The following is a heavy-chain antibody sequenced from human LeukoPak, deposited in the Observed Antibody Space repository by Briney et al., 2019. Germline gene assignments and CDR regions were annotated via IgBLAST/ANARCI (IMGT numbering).Heavy chain of an antibody. CDR3: ATEIGGHGGWSYYFDY. CDR1: GYTFTSYY. Sequence: ASVKVSCKASGYTFTSYYMHWVRQAPGKGLEWMGGFDPEDGETIYAQKFQGRVTMTEDTSTDTAYMGLSSLRSEDTAVYYCATEIGGHGGWSYYFDYWGQGTLVTVS. CDR2: FDPEDGET. D-gene: IGHD6-19*01. J-gene: IGHJ4*02. V-gene: IGHV1-24*01.